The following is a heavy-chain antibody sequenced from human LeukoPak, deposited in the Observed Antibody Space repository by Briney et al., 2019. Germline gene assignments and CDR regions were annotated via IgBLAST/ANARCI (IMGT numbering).Heavy chain of an antibody. J-gene: IGHJ6*02. D-gene: IGHD6-13*01. Sequence: GGSLRLSCAASGFTFRSYGMHWVRQAPGKGLEWVTGIWYDGSDKYYADSVKGRFTISRDNSKNTVSLQMNSLRADDTAVYYCGRTIAQYSNSWLYYFYGLDVWGQGTTVTVSS. CDR3: GRTIAQYSNSWLYYFYGLDV. V-gene: IGHV3-33*01. CDR1: GFTFRSYG. CDR2: IWYDGSDK.